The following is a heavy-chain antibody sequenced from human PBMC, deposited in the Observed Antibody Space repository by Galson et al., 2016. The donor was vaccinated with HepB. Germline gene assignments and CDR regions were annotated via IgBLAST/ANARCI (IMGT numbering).Heavy chain of an antibody. V-gene: IGHV3-23*01. CDR3: AKRSQYCSSTDCYEAFDP. CDR2: IRGSGRTS. CDR1: GFSFSSYA. D-gene: IGHD2-2*01. Sequence: SLRLSCAASGFSFSSYAMTWVRQVPGKGLEWVSAIRGSGRTSSYADSVKGRFTISRDNSKNILYLQMNSLRAEDTAVYYCAKRSQYCSSTDCYEAFDPWGLGTLVTVSS. J-gene: IGHJ5*02.